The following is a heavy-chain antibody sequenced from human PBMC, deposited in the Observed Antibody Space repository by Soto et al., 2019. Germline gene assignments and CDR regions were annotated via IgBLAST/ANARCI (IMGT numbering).Heavy chain of an antibody. CDR2: ISAYNGNT. Sequence: QVQLVQSGAEVKKPGASVKVSCKASGYTFTSYGISWVRQAPGQGLEWMGWISAYNGNTNYAQKLQGRVTMTTDTSTSTASMGLRSLRSDDTAVYYCARERLSYGSGSYSAFDIWGQGTMVTVSS. CDR3: ARERLSYGSGSYSAFDI. D-gene: IGHD3-10*01. J-gene: IGHJ3*02. V-gene: IGHV1-18*01. CDR1: GYTFTSYG.